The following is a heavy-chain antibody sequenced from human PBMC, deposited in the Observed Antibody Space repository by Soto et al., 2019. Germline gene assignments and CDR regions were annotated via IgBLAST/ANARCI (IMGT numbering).Heavy chain of an antibody. J-gene: IGHJ3*02. CDR1: GGAFSNYA. D-gene: IGHD3-3*02. Sequence: QVQLVQSGSEVKKPGSSVKVSCKASGGAFSNYAFNWVRQAPGQGLEWMGGIIPVFGTAKYAQKFQDRVTITADESTTTGYTGLNSLRPEDTAMYYWASPVAREVIFAFAIWGQGTLVTVSS. CDR3: ASPVAREVIFAFAI. V-gene: IGHV1-69*01. CDR2: IIPVFGTA.